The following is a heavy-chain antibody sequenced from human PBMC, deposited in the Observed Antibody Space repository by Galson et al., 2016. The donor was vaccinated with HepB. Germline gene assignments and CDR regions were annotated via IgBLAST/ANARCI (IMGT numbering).Heavy chain of an antibody. D-gene: IGHD3-10*01. J-gene: IGHJ4*02. CDR3: AHSRYYVSGSLDY. CDR2: IYWDDDS. CDR1: GFSLSTSGVG. V-gene: IGHV2-5*02. Sequence: PALVKPTQTLTLTRTFSGFSLSTSGVGVGWIRQPPGQGLEWLGIIYWDDDSRYSSSLKSRLTITKDTSKNQVVLTMTNVGPVDTATYYCAHSRYYVSGSLDYWGQGTLVSVS.